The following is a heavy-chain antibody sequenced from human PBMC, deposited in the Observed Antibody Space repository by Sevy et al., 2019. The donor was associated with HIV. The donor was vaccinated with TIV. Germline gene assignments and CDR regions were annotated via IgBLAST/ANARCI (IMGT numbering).Heavy chain of an antibody. CDR1: GGSFSGYY. CDR2: INHSRST. J-gene: IGHJ6*02. V-gene: IGHV4-34*01. CDR3: ARERGVYYAFWSGHSQDYYYYGMDV. Sequence: SETLSLTCAVYGGSFSGYYWSWIRQPPGKGLEWSGEINHSRSTNYYPSLKSRVTISVDTSKNALSLKLSAVTAADTAVYYCARERGVYYAFWSGHSQDYYYYGMDVWGQGTTVTVSS. D-gene: IGHD3-3*01.